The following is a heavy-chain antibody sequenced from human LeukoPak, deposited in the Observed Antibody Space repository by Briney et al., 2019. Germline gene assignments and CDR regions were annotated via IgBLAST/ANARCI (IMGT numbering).Heavy chain of an antibody. CDR2: ISAGGGNA. D-gene: IGHD6-13*01. V-gene: IGHV3-23*01. Sequence: PGGSLRLSCVVSGLTFIRYSMGWVRQAPGKGLEWVSCISAGGGNAWYLDSVKGRFTISRDNSKNMLFLQMDSLRAEDTAVYYCAIGLFEEQQPYWGQGTLVTVSS. CDR1: GLTFIRYS. J-gene: IGHJ4*02. CDR3: AIGLFEEQQPY.